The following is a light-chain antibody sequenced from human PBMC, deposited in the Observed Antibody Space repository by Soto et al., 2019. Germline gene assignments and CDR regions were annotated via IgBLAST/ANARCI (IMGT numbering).Light chain of an antibody. J-gene: IGLJ1*01. Sequence: QSVLAQPASVSGSPGQSITISCTGTSSDVGGYNYASWYQHHPGKAPKLMIYDVSNRPSGVSNRFSGSKSGNTASLTISGLQPEDEADYYCCSYTTSNTRQIVFGTGTKVTV. V-gene: IGLV2-14*03. CDR1: SSDVGGYNY. CDR2: DVS. CDR3: CSYTTSNTRQIV.